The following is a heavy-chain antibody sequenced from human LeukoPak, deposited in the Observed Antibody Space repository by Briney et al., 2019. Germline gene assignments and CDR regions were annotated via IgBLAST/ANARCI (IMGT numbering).Heavy chain of an antibody. CDR3: ARGVVIAPQTFDY. D-gene: IGHD2-21*01. Sequence: ASVKVSCKASGYTFTSYYMYWVRQAPGQGLEWMGIINPNRGSTSYAQKFQGRVTMTRDTSKNQFSLKLSSVTAADTAVYYCARGVVIAPQTFDYWGQGTLVTVSS. CDR2: INPNRGST. J-gene: IGHJ4*02. CDR1: GYTFTSYY. V-gene: IGHV1-46*01.